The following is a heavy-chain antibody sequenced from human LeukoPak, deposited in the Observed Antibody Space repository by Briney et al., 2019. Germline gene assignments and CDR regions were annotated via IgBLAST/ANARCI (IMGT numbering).Heavy chain of an antibody. CDR1: GYSISSGYY. Sequence: PPETLSLTCTVSGYSISSGYYWGWIRQPPGKGLEWIGSIYHSGSTYYNPSLKSRVTISVDTSKNQFSLKLSSVTAADTAVYYCARDYYDSSGYSPPGYWGQGTLVTVSS. J-gene: IGHJ4*02. D-gene: IGHD3-22*01. CDR3: ARDYYDSSGYSPPGY. CDR2: IYHSGST. V-gene: IGHV4-38-2*02.